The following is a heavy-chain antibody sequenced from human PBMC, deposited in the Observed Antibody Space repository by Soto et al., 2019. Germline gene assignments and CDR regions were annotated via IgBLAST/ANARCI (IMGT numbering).Heavy chain of an antibody. CDR2: IYYSGST. CDR1: GGSISSSSYY. CDR3: ARHLGYCTNGVCPPGYWYFDL. Sequence: QLQLQESGPGLVKPSETLSLTCTVSGGSISSSSYYWGWIRQPPGKGLEWIGRIYYSGSTYYNPSLKGRVTISVDTSKNQFSLKLSSVTAADTAVYYCARHLGYCTNGVCPPGYWYFDLWGRGTLVTVSS. J-gene: IGHJ2*01. V-gene: IGHV4-39*01. D-gene: IGHD2-8*01.